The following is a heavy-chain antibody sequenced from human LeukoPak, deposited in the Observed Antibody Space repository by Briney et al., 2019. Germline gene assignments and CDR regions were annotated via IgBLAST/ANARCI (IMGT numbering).Heavy chain of an antibody. CDR2: ISGSGGST. Sequence: GGSLGLSCAASGFTFSSYAMSWVRQAPGKGLEWVSAISGSGGSTYYADSVKGRFTISRDNSKNTLYLQMNSLRAEDTAVYYCAKSARITMIVVVMNRPTDAFDIWGQGTMVTVSS. CDR1: GFTFSSYA. V-gene: IGHV3-23*01. J-gene: IGHJ3*02. CDR3: AKSARITMIVVVMNRPTDAFDI. D-gene: IGHD3-22*01.